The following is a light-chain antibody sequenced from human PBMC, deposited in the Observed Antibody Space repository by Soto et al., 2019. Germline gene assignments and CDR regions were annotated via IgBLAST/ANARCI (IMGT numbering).Light chain of an antibody. J-gene: IGKJ1*01. CDR2: AAS. Sequence: AIQMTQSPSSLSASVGDRVPITCRASQGIRNDLGWYQQKPGKAPKLLIYAASSLQSGVPSRFSGSGSGTDFTLTISSLQPEDFATYYCLKDYNYPRTFGQGTKVDIK. V-gene: IGKV1-6*01. CDR1: QGIRND. CDR3: LKDYNYPRT.